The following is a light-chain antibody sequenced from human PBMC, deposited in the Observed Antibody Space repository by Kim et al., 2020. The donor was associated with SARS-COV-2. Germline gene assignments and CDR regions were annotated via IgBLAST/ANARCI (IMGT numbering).Light chain of an antibody. CDR1: NIGSKS. CDR2: YDS. V-gene: IGLV3-21*04. J-gene: IGLJ3*02. Sequence: PGKTARITCGGNNIGSKSVHWYQQKPGQAPVLVIYYDSDRPSGIPERFSGSNSGNTATLTISRVEAGDEADYYCQVWDSSSDHRVFGEGTQLTVL. CDR3: QVWDSSSDHRV.